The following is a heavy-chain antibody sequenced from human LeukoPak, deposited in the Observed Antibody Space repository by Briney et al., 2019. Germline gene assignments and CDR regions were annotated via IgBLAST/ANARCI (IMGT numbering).Heavy chain of an antibody. CDR1: GYTFSGYN. CDR2: INPNNDAT. Sequence: ASVRVSCKASGYTFSGYNIHWVRQAPGQGLEWMGWINPNNDATHYAQKFQGGVTMTRDTSITTFYMEVSSLRSDDTACYYCARYNWNDVVSALDSWGQGTLVTVSS. V-gene: IGHV1-2*02. CDR3: ARYNWNDVVSALDS. J-gene: IGHJ4*02. D-gene: IGHD1-1*01.